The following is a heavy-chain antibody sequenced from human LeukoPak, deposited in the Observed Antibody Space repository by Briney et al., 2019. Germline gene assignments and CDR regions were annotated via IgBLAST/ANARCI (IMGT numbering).Heavy chain of an antibody. J-gene: IGHJ4*02. CDR1: GGSISSYY. Sequence: PSETLSLTCTVAGGSISSYYWSWIRQPAGKGLEWIGRIYTSGSTNYNPSLKSRVTISVDTSKNQFSLKLSSVTAADTAVYYCARDRYYYDSSGYSYYFDYWGQGTLVTVSS. CDR2: IYTSGST. V-gene: IGHV4-4*07. D-gene: IGHD3-22*01. CDR3: ARDRYYYDSSGYSYYFDY.